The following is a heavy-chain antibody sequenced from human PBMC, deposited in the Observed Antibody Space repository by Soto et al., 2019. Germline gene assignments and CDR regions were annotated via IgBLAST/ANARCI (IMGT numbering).Heavy chain of an antibody. CDR3: SRGNGYCSSTSCQPFDY. V-gene: IGHV3-7*01. J-gene: IGHJ4*02. CDR2: INQDGSEK. CDR1: GFIFSSYW. D-gene: IGHD2-2*01. Sequence: PGGSLRLSCAAPGFIFSSYWMSWVRQAPGKGLEWVASINQDGSEKYYVASVKGRFTISRDNAKNSLYLQMNSLRAEDTSLYFCSRGNGYCSSTSCQPFDYWGQGALVTVSS.